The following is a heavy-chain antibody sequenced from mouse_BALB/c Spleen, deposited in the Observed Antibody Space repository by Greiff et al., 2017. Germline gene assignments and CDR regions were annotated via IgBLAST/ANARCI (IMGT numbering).Heavy chain of an antibody. CDR1: GYSFTGYF. CDR3: ARRDDGYCFAY. Sequence: VQLQQSGPGLVKPGASVKISCKASGYSFTGYFMNWVLQSHGKSLKWIGRINPYNGDTFYNQKFKGKATLTVDKSSSTAHMELRSLASEDSAVYYCARRDDGYCFAYWGQGTLVTVSA. CDR2: INPYNGDT. J-gene: IGHJ3*01. D-gene: IGHD2-3*01. V-gene: IGHV1-20*02.